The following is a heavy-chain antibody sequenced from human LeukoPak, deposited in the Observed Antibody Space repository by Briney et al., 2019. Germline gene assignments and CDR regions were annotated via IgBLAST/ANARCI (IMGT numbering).Heavy chain of an antibody. Sequence: PGGSLRLSCAVSGFTFSDHYVSWIRQAPGKGLDWLSYISPSGITTKYADSVKGRLTVSRDNAKNSVFLQLNNLRVEDTAVYFCARQRSSYYFDSWGQGTLVTVSS. V-gene: IGHV3-11*01. D-gene: IGHD6-19*01. CDR3: ARQRSSYYFDS. J-gene: IGHJ4*02. CDR1: GFTFSDHY. CDR2: ISPSGITT.